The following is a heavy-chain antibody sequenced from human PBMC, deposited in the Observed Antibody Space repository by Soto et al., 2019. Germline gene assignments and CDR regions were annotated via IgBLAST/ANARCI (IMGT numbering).Heavy chain of an antibody. CDR3: ASASSPHYDSSAYYFDY. D-gene: IGHD3-22*01. CDR1: GGSISSYY. J-gene: IGHJ4*02. V-gene: IGHV4-59*01. CDR2: IYYSGST. Sequence: PSETLSLTCTVSGGSISSYYWSWIRQPPGKGLEWIGYIYYSGSTNYNPSLKSRVTISVDTSKNQFSLKLSSVTAADTAVYYCASASSPHYDSSAYYFDYWGQGTLVTVSS.